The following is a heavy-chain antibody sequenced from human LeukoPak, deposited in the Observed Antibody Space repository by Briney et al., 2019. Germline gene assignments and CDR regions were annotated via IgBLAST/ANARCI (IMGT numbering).Heavy chain of an antibody. CDR3: AKVGVRGRGP. J-gene: IGHJ5*02. D-gene: IGHD3-10*01. V-gene: IGHV3-23*01. CDR2: ISGSGGST. Sequence: RGSLRLSCAASLFTLSSFAMSWVRQAPGRGVEWVSAISGSGGSTYYADSVRGGFTISRDNSKNTLYLQMNSLRAEDTAVYYCAKVGVRGRGPWGQRTLVTVSS. CDR1: LFTLSSFA.